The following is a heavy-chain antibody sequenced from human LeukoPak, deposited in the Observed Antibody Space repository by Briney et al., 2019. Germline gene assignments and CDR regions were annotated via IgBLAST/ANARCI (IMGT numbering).Heavy chain of an antibody. V-gene: IGHV3-30*01. J-gene: IGHJ4*02. D-gene: IGHD6-6*01. CDR3: ATFEYSSSSDY. CDR1: GFTFSSYA. Sequence: GRSLRLSCAASGFTFSSYAMHWVRQAPGKGLEWVVVISYDGSNKYYADSVKGRFTISRDNSKNTLYLQMNSLRAEDTAVYYCATFEYSSSSDYWGQGTLVTVSS. CDR2: ISYDGSNK.